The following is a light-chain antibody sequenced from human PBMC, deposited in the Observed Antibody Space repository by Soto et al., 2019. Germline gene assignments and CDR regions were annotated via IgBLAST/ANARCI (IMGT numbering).Light chain of an antibody. J-gene: IGLJ2*01. CDR1: SSAVGGYNF. V-gene: IGLV2-8*01. CDR2: EVS. Sequence: QSALTQPPSASGSPGQSVTISCTGTSSAVGGYNFVSWYQQHPGKAPKLMIYEVSKRPSGVPDRFSGSKSGNTASLTVSGLQAEDEADYYYSSYAGGNNLVFGGGTKLTVL. CDR3: SSYAGGNNLV.